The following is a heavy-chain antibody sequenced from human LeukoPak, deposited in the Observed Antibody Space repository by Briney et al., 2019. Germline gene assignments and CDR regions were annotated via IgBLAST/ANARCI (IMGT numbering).Heavy chain of an antibody. J-gene: IGHJ6*02. CDR3: ARGVFGELNGMDV. CDR1: GFTFNSYW. V-gene: IGHV3-74*01. CDR2: INTDGSRT. Sequence: GGSLRLSCAASGFTFNSYWIHWVRQAPGKGLVWVSRINTDGSRTNYADSVKGRFTISRENAKNSLYLQMNSLRAGDTAVYYCARGVFGELNGMDVWGQGTTVTVSS. D-gene: IGHD3-10*01.